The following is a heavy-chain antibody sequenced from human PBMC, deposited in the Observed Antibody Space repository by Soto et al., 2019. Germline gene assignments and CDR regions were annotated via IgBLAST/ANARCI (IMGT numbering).Heavy chain of an antibody. Sequence: GASVKVSCKASGGSFTSYIFTWVRQAPGQGLDWMGWISAYNGNTNYAQKLQGRVTMTTDTSTSTAYMELRSLRSDDTAVYYCARASMGRLGYSYGFGWFDPWGQGTLVTVSS. D-gene: IGHD5-18*01. CDR3: ARASMGRLGYSYGFGWFDP. CDR1: GGSFTSYI. J-gene: IGHJ5*02. CDR2: ISAYNGNT. V-gene: IGHV1-18*01.